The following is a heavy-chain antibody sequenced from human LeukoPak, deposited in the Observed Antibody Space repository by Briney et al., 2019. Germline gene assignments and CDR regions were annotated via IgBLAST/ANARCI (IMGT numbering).Heavy chain of an antibody. V-gene: IGHV4-4*02. Sequence: PSGTLSLTCAVSGGSISSSNWWSWVRQPPGKGLEWIGEINHSGSTNYNPSLKSRVTISVDKSKNQFSLKLSSVTAADTAVYYCARTSIYAIFGLVIRGGARSWFDPWGQGTLVTVSS. CDR1: GGSISSSNW. CDR2: INHSGST. J-gene: IGHJ5*02. D-gene: IGHD3-3*01. CDR3: ARTSIYAIFGLVIRGGARSWFDP.